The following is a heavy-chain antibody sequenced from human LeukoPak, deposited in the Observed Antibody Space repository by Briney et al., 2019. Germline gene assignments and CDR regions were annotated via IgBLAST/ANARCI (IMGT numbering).Heavy chain of an antibody. J-gene: IGHJ4*02. D-gene: IGHD6-19*01. CDR1: GYSISSGYY. CDR3: ATSYSSGPMNFDY. CDR2: IYHSGST. Sequence: SETLSLTCAVSGYSISSGYYWGWIRQPPGKGLEWIGSIYHSGSTYYNPSLKSRVTISVDTSKNQFSLKLSSVTAADTAAYYCATSYSSGPMNFDYWGQGTLVTVSS. V-gene: IGHV4-38-2*01.